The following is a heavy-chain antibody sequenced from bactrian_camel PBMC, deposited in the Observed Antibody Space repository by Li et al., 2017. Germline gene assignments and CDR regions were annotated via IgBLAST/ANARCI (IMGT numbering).Heavy chain of an antibody. D-gene: IGHD4*01. CDR1: GYSFGSYP. CDR2: ITSIGGT. CDR3: AAARGHTDFRQFDF. V-gene: IGHV3S53*01. J-gene: IGHJ6*01. Sequence: HVQLVESGGGSVQSGGSLRLSCVYSGYSFGSYPMGWFRQAPGKRREGVAGITSIGGTAHADSVKGRFTISRDNAKNTVFLQMNSLKPEDTAMYYCAAARGHTDFRQFDFWGQGTQVTVS.